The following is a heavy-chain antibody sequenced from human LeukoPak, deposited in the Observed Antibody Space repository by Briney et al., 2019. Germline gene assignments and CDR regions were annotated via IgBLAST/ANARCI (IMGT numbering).Heavy chain of an antibody. V-gene: IGHV3-48*01. CDR3: AKDAPLYDILTGYYLDY. CDR1: GFTFSSYE. D-gene: IGHD3-9*01. Sequence: GGSLRLSCAASGFTFSSYEMNWVRQAPGKGLEWVSYISSSSRTIYYADSVRGRFTISRDNSKNTLYLQMNSLRAEDTAVYYCAKDAPLYDILTGYYLDYWGQGTLVTVSS. J-gene: IGHJ4*02. CDR2: ISSSSRTI.